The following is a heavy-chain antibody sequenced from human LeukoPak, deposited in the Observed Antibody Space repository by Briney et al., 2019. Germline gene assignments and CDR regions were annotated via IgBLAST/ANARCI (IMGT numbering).Heavy chain of an antibody. CDR2: IKQDGSEK. J-gene: IGHJ4*02. V-gene: IGHV3-7*01. CDR3: ARVRYYYDGSGSGQIHFDY. CDR1: GFTFSSYG. D-gene: IGHD3-22*01. Sequence: GGSLRLSCAASGFTFSSYGMHWVRQAPGKGLEWVANIKQDGSEKYYVDSVKGRFTISRDNAKNSLYLQMNSLRAEDTAVYYCARVRYYYDGSGSGQIHFDYWGQGTLVTVSS.